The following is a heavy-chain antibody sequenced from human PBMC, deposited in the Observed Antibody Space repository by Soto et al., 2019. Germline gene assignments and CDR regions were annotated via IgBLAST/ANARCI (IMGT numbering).Heavy chain of an antibody. J-gene: IGHJ4*02. V-gene: IGHV3-33*01. Sequence: GGSLRLSCAASGFTFSSYGMHWVRQAPGKGLEWVAVIWYDGSNKYYADSVKGRFTISRDNSKNTLYLQMSSLRAEDTAVYYCARDTFYYDTPTTLDYWGQGTLVTVSS. CDR1: GFTFSSYG. CDR3: ARDTFYYDTPTTLDY. CDR2: IWYDGSNK. D-gene: IGHD3-22*01.